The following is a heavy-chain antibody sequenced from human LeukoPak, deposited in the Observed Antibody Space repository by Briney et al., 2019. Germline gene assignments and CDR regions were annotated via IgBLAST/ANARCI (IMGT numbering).Heavy chain of an antibody. J-gene: IGHJ4*02. CDR1: GYTFSDYY. V-gene: IGHV1-2*02. Sequence: ASVKVSCKTSGYTFSDYYIHWIRQAPGQGLEWMGWINPNSGGTNYAQKFQGRVTMTRDTSISTAYMELSRLRSDDTAVYYCARGAEYSSSSVDYWGQGTLVTVSS. D-gene: IGHD6-6*01. CDR2: INPNSGGT. CDR3: ARGAEYSSSSVDY.